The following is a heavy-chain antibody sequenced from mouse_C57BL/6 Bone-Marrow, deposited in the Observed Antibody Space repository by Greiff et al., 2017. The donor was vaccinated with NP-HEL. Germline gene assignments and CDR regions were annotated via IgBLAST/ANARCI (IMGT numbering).Heavy chain of an antibody. Sequence: QVQLQQSGAELARPGASVKLSCKASGYTFTSYGISWVKQRTGQGLEWIGEIYPRSGNTYYNEKFKGKATLTADKSSSTAYMELRSLTSEDSAVYFCASGFYYDDDGDWYFDVWGTGTTVTVSS. V-gene: IGHV1-81*01. CDR3: ASGFYYDDDGDWYFDV. CDR2: IYPRSGNT. J-gene: IGHJ1*03. D-gene: IGHD2-4*01. CDR1: GYTFTSYG.